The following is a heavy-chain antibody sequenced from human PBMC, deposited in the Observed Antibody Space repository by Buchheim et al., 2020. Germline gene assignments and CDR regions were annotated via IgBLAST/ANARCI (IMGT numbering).Heavy chain of an antibody. CDR3: ARGGVGGYSYGYFWWGTQPFDY. CDR1: GYTFTSYD. D-gene: IGHD5-18*01. V-gene: IGHV1-8*01. Sequence: QVQLVQSGAEVKKPGASVKVSCKASGYTFTSYDINWVRQATGQGLEWMGWTNPNSGNTGYAQKFQGRVTMTRNTSISTAYMELSSLRSEDTAVYYCARGGVGGYSYGYFWWGTQPFDYWGQGTL. CDR2: TNPNSGNT. J-gene: IGHJ4*02.